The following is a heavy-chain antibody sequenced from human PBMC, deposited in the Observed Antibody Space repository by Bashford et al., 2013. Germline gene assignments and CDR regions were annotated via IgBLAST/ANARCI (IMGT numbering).Heavy chain of an antibody. CDR2: ISGSGGDA. V-gene: IGHV3-23*01. CDR3: AKKSWLTLDY. D-gene: IGHD5-12*01. Sequence: GGSLRLSCAASGFIFSDYYMAWVRQAPGKGLEWVSAISGSGGDAYYPGSLRGRFTISRDNPKNTLFLDMNNLRVEDTAIYYCAKKSWLTLDYWGQGTLVTVSS. CDR1: GFIFSDYY. J-gene: IGHJ4*02.